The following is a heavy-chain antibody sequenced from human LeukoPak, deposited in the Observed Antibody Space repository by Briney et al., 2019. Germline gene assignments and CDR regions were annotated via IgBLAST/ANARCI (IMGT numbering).Heavy chain of an antibody. J-gene: IGHJ3*02. Sequence: ASVKVSCKASGYTFTTYNINWVRQAPGQGLEWMGWISAYNGDTNYAQKLQGRVTLTTDTSTSTAYMELRSLRSDDTAVYYCARNWPDVFYYDSSHYVFDIWGQGTMVTVSS. V-gene: IGHV1-18*01. CDR1: GYTFTTYN. CDR2: ISAYNGDT. D-gene: IGHD3-22*01. CDR3: ARNWPDVFYYDSSHYVFDI.